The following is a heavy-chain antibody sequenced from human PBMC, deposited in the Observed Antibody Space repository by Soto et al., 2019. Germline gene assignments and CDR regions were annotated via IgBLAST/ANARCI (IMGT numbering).Heavy chain of an antibody. CDR2: INPSGGST. Sequence: GASVKVSCKASGYTFTSYYMHWVRQAPGQGLEWMGIINPSGGSTSYAQKFQGRVTMTRDTSTSTVYMELNSLRSEDTAVYYCAKDYSYGYYYYYYMDVWGKGTTVTVSS. D-gene: IGHD5-18*01. J-gene: IGHJ6*03. V-gene: IGHV1-46*01. CDR1: GYTFTSYY. CDR3: AKDYSYGYYYYYYMDV.